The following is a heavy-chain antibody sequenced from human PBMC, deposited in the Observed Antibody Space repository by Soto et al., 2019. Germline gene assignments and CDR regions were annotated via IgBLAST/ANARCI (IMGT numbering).Heavy chain of an antibody. CDR1: GDSISSGGFS. CDR3: ARIRESAIVLVPENWFDP. Sequence: PSETLSLTCAVSGDSISSGGFSWSWIRQPPGKGLEWIGYIYYSGSTYYNPSLKSRVTISVDTSKNQFSLKLSSVTAADTAVYYCARIRESAIVLVPENWFDPWGQGTLVTVSS. V-gene: IGHV4-30-2*03. D-gene: IGHD2-2*01. CDR2: IYYSGST. J-gene: IGHJ5*02.